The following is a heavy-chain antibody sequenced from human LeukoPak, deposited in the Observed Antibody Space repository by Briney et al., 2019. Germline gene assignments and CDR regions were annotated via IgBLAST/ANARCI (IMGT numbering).Heavy chain of an antibody. CDR2: IRSKAYGGTT. Sequence: SGGSLRLSCTASGFTFGDYAMSWVRQAPGKGLEWVGFIRSKAYGGTTEYAASVKGRFTISRDDSKSIAYLQMNSLKTEDTAAYYCTRTVGGYFAEVYFDYWGQGTLVTVSS. D-gene: IGHD3-22*01. V-gene: IGHV3-49*04. CDR1: GFTFGDYA. J-gene: IGHJ4*02. CDR3: TRTVGGYFAEVYFDY.